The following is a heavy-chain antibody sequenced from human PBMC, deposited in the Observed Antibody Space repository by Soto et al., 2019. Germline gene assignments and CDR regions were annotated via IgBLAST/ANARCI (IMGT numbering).Heavy chain of an antibody. V-gene: IGHV3-74*01. CDR3: ATAEVDY. J-gene: IGHJ4*02. Sequence: GGSLRLSCAASRFTFSDYGMHWVRQAPGKGLEWVSRMNSDGGIINYADSVKGRFTVSRDNARNTLYLQMNSLRVEDTAVYYCATAEVDYWGPGTLVTVSS. CDR1: RFTFSDYG. CDR2: MNSDGGII.